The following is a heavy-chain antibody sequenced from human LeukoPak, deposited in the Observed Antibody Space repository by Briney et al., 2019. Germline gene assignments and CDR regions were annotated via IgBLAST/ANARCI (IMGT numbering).Heavy chain of an antibody. CDR3: ARLGYDFWSGYYQYYYYGMDV. CDR1: GGSISSYY. J-gene: IGHJ6*02. D-gene: IGHD3-3*01. V-gene: IGHV4-59*08. CDR2: IYYSGST. Sequence: PSETLSLTCTVSGGSISSYYWSWIRQPPGKGLEWIGYIYYSGSTNYNPSLKSRVTISVDTSKNQFSLKLSSVTAADTAVYYWARLGYDFWSGYYQYYYYGMDVWGQGTTVTVSS.